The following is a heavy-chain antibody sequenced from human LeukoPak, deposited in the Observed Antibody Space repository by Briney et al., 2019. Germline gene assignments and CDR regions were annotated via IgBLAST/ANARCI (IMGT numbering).Heavy chain of an antibody. V-gene: IGHV1-69*04. CDR1: GGTFSIYA. CDR3: ARGGGDGYNWGTLDY. D-gene: IGHD5-24*01. J-gene: IGHJ4*02. CDR2: IIPILGIA. Sequence: ASVKVSFKASGGTFSIYAISWVRQAPGQGLEWMGRIIPILGIANYAQKFQGRVTITADKSTSTAYMQLSSLRSEDTAVYYCARGGGDGYNWGTLDYWGQGTLVTVSS.